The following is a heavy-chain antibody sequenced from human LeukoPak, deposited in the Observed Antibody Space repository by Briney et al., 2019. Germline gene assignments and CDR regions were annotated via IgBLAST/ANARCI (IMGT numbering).Heavy chain of an antibody. Sequence: SVKVSCKASGGTFSRYSISWVRQAPGQGLEWMGGTNPIVGATYYAQKFQGRVAISRDESTSTANMELSSLRPDDTAVYYCARGRVMNDYGGNMLEYWGQGTLVTVSS. CDR1: GGTFSRYS. CDR3: ARGRVMNDYGGNMLEY. V-gene: IGHV1-69*13. D-gene: IGHD4-23*01. J-gene: IGHJ4*02. CDR2: TNPIVGAT.